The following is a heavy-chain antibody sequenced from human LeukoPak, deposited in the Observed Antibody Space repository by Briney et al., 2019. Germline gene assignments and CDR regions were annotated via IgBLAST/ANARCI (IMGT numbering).Heavy chain of an antibody. J-gene: IGHJ3*02. D-gene: IGHD4-17*01. V-gene: IGHV3-21*01. CDR3: ARDLGGRYGDYSAFDI. Sequence: GGSLRLSCAASGFTFSSYSMNWVRQAPGKGLEWVSSISSSSSYIYYADSVKGRFTIFRDNAKNSLYLQMNSLRAEDTAVYYCARDLGGRYGDYSAFDIWGQGTMVTVSS. CDR2: ISSSSSYI. CDR1: GFTFSSYS.